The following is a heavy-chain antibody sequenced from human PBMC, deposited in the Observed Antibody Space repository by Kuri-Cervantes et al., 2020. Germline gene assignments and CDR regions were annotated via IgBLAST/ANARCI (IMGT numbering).Heavy chain of an antibody. V-gene: IGHV3-66*01. CDR3: AKLTRFAEEPFDY. CDR2: IYSGGST. J-gene: IGHJ4*02. CDR1: GFRFSNYA. D-gene: IGHD4-23*01. Sequence: GESLKISCAVSGFRFSNYAMSWVRQAPGKGLEWVSVIYSGGSTYYADSVKGRFTISRDNSKNTLYLQMNSLRAEDTAVYYCAKLTRFAEEPFDYWGQGTLVTVSS.